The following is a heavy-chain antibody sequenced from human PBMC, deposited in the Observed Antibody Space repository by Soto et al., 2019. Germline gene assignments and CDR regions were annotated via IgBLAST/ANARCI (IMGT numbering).Heavy chain of an antibody. J-gene: IGHJ4*02. D-gene: IGHD3-3*01. CDR3: ASSSRTDFWSGYPSAY. V-gene: IGHV4-34*01. Sequence: GSLRLSCAASGFTFSSYAMSCVRQAPGKGLEWIGEINHSGSTNYNPSLKSRVTISVDTSKNQFSLKLSSVTAADTAVYYCASSSRTDFWSGYPSAYWGQGTLVTVS. CDR1: GFTFSSYA. CDR2: INHSGST.